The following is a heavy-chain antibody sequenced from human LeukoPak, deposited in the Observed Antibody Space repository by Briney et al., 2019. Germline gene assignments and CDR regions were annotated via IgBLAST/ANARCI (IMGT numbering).Heavy chain of an antibody. CDR1: GRSISSGGYS. V-gene: IGHV4-30-4*07. Sequence: PAATLSLICAVSGRSISSGGYSWNWLRQPPGKGLDWFGFIYYGGSTSYNPSLKSRVTISLDTSKNQYSLRLSSLSAADTAVYYCARALDCGDYVDYWGQGTLVTVSS. D-gene: IGHD4-17*01. CDR2: IYYGGST. J-gene: IGHJ4*02. CDR3: ARALDCGDYVDY.